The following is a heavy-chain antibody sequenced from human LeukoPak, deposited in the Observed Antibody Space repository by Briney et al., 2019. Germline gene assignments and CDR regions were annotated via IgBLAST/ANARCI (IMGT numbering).Heavy chain of an antibody. Sequence: GGSLRLSCAASGFTSSTYWMHCVRQAPGKGLVCVARISTEGSNTNYAASVRGRFTISRDNAKSTLYLQMNSLRAEDTAVYYCAREYSSSSGRCFDYWGQGTLVTVSS. J-gene: IGHJ4*02. V-gene: IGHV3-74*01. CDR3: AREYSSSSGRCFDY. D-gene: IGHD6-6*01. CDR1: GFTSSTYW. CDR2: ISTEGSNT.